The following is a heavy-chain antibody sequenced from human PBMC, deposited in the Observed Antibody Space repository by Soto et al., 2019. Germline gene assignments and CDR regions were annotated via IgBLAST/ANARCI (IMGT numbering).Heavy chain of an antibody. CDR3: ATSFRYFDN. CDR2: ISGRGTNT. Sequence: GGSLRLSCAASGSISTTTPLSWVRQAPGKGLEWVSTISGRGTNTYYADSVKGRFIISRDNLKNTVNLQMNGLGVEDTAIYYCATSFRYFDNWGQGTRVTVS. J-gene: IGHJ4*02. CDR1: GSISTTTP. V-gene: IGHV3-23*01.